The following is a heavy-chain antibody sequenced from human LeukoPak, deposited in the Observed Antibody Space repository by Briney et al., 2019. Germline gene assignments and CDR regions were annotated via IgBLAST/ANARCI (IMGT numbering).Heavy chain of an antibody. D-gene: IGHD2-15*01. CDR1: GFTFNSYE. Sequence: GVSLRLSCAASGFTFNSYEMNWVDQAPGNGLTWVSYINSSGSTIDYADSVNGRFTISRDNCKNSLYLQMNSLRTEDTALYYCAKDIGVGYCNGCLFDYWGQGTLVTVSS. CDR3: AKDIGVGYCNGCLFDY. CDR2: INSSGSTI. J-gene: IGHJ4*02. V-gene: IGHV3-48*03.